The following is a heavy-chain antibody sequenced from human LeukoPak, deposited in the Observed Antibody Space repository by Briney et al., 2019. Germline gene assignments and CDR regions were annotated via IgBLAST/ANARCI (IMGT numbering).Heavy chain of an antibody. CDR2: ISAYNGNT. Sequence: ASVKVSCKASGGTFSSYAISWVRQAPGQGLEWMGWISAYNGNTNYAQKLQGRVTMTTDTSTSTAYMELRSLRSDDTAVYYCARAPRWVVRGYYYYMDVWGKGTTVTVSS. V-gene: IGHV1-18*01. CDR1: GGTFSSYA. J-gene: IGHJ6*03. D-gene: IGHD3-10*01. CDR3: ARAPRWVVRGYYYYMDV.